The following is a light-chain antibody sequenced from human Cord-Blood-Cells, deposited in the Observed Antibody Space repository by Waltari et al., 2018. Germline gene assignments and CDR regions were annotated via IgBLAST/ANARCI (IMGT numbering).Light chain of an antibody. CDR2: GAS. Sequence: EIVMTQSPATLSVSPGERATLSCRASQSVSSNLAWYQQKPGQAPRLLIYGASTRATGIPARFSGSGSGTEFTLTISSLQSEDFAVYYCQQYNNWRGTFGQGTEVEIK. CDR1: QSVSSN. CDR3: QQYNNWRGT. V-gene: IGKV3-15*01. J-gene: IGKJ1*01.